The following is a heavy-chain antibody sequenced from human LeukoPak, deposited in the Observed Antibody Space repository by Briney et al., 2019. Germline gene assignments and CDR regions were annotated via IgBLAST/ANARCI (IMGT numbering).Heavy chain of an antibody. CDR2: IYSSGST. CDR3: VRFHYGSGDYFDY. J-gene: IGHJ4*02. V-gene: IGHV4-34*11. D-gene: IGHD3-10*01. Sequence: PSETLSLTCAVYGGSFSGYYWSWIRQPPGKGLEWIGSIYSSGSTYNNPSLESRLTISVDTSKNQFSLKLYSVTAADTAVYCCVRFHYGSGDYFDYWGQGTLVTVSS. CDR1: GGSFSGYY.